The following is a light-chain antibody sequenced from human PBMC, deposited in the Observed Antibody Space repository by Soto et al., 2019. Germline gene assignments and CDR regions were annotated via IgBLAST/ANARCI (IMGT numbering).Light chain of an antibody. V-gene: IGLV2-14*01. J-gene: IGLJ1*01. Sequence: QSVLTQPASVSGSPGQSIAISCTGTSSDVGGYNYVSWYQQHPGKATKLMDYDVSNRPSGVSNHFSGSKSGNTASLTISGLQAEDEADYYCSSYTSSSTYVFGTGTKVTVL. CDR2: DVS. CDR1: SSDVGGYNY. CDR3: SSYTSSSTYV.